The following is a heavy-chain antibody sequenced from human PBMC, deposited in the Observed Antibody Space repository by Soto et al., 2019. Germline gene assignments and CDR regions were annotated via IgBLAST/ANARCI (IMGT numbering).Heavy chain of an antibody. J-gene: IGHJ4*02. CDR1: GFTFSSYG. V-gene: IGHV3-30*03. Sequence: QVQLVESGGGVVQPGRSLRLSCAASGFTFSSYGMHWVRQAPGKGLEWVSLISHDGNNKYYADSVKGRFTISRDNSKNSVFLQMNSLRVEDTAVYYWFGNLFWRGYWGQGTLVTVSS. D-gene: IGHD3-16*01. CDR3: FGNLFWRGY. CDR2: ISHDGNNK.